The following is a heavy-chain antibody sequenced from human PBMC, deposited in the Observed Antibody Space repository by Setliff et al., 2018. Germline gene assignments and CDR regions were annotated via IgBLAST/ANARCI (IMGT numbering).Heavy chain of an antibody. CDR3: ARREITFGRPRNWFDP. CDR1: GYTFTSYG. J-gene: IGHJ5*02. V-gene: IGHV1-18*01. Sequence: AASVKVSCKASGYTFTSYGINWVRQAPGQGLEWMGWISGYNGNTNYAQKVQGRVTMTTDASTSTAYMELRSLRSDDTAMYYCARREITFGRPRNWFDPWGQGTQVTVSS. CDR2: ISGYNGNT. D-gene: IGHD3-16*01.